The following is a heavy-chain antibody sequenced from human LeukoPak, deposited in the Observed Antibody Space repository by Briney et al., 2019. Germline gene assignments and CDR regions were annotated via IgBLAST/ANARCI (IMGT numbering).Heavy chain of an antibody. V-gene: IGHV4-30-2*01. Sequence: SETLSLTCAVSGGSISSGGYSWSWIRQPPGKGLEWIGNIYHRGSTYYNPSLKSRVTISVDRSKNQFSLKLSSVTAADTAVYYCARAPGKYRAAADIWGQGTMVTVSS. CDR1: GGSISSGGYS. CDR2: IYHRGST. J-gene: IGHJ3*02. CDR3: ARAPGKYRAAADI. D-gene: IGHD6-13*01.